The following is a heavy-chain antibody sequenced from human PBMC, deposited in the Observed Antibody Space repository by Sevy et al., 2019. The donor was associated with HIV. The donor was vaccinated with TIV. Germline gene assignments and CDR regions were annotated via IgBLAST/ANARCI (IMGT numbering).Heavy chain of an antibody. Sequence: GGSLRLSCEASGFAFRDSAIHWVRQSPGKGLEWVALISHGGSYEYYVDSVKGRFTVSSDRSKNILYLQMDSLRAEDSAVYYCARMVSGGLRWELIKENAFAIWGQGTAVTDSS. D-gene: IGHD4-17*01. V-gene: IGHV3-30-3*01. CDR2: ISHGGSYE. CDR1: GFAFRDSA. J-gene: IGHJ3*02. CDR3: ARMVSGGLRWELIKENAFAI.